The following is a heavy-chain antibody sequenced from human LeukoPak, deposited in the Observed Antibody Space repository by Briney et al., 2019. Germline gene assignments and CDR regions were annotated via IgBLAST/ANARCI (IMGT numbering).Heavy chain of an antibody. Sequence: GGSLRLSCAASGFTVSSNYMSWVRQAPGEGLEWVSVIYSGGSIYYADSVKGRFTISRDNSKNTLYLQMNSLRAEDTAVYYCAREYGFGELFADAFDIWGQGTMVTVSS. CDR2: IYSGGSI. J-gene: IGHJ3*02. V-gene: IGHV3-53*01. CDR3: AREYGFGELFADAFDI. D-gene: IGHD3-10*01. CDR1: GFTVSSNY.